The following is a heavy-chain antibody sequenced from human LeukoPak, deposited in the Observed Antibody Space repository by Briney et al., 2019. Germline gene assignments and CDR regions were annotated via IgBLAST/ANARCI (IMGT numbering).Heavy chain of an antibody. CDR3: ARHLYFDY. J-gene: IGHJ4*02. CDR1: DFSFSTHV. Sequence: GGSLRLSCAASDFSFSTHVMSWVRQAPGKGLEWVSTITGNGGSTYYADSVKGRFTISRDNSKNTLYLQMNSLRAEDTAVYYCARHLYFDYWGQGTLVTVSS. CDR2: ITGNGGST. V-gene: IGHV3-23*01.